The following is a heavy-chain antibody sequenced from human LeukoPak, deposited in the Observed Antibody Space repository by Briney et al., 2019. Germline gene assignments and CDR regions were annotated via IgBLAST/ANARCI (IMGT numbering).Heavy chain of an antibody. D-gene: IGHD5-24*01. Sequence: PGGSLRLSCAASGFSLEDYGMHWVRQAPGKGLEWVAGISWNSGAIGYVDSVKGRFTISRDNARNSLFLQMNSLRPEDTALYFCVKTKNMGYNYAAYFDYWGQGTLVTVSS. CDR3: VKTKNMGYNYAAYFDY. CDR1: GFSLEDYG. J-gene: IGHJ4*02. V-gene: IGHV3-9*01. CDR2: ISWNSGAI.